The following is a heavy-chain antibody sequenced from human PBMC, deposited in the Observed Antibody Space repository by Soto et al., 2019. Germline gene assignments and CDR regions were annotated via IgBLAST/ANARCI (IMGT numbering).Heavy chain of an antibody. Sequence: ASVKVSCKASGGTFSSYAISWVRQAPGQGLEWMGGIIPIFGTANYAQKFQGRVTITADKSTSTAYMELSSLRSEDTAVYYCARGIAAAGSSPDNYYYYGMDVWGQGTTVTVSS. CDR3: ARGIAAAGSSPDNYYYYGMDV. CDR2: IIPIFGTA. D-gene: IGHD6-13*01. J-gene: IGHJ6*02. CDR1: GGTFSSYA. V-gene: IGHV1-69*06.